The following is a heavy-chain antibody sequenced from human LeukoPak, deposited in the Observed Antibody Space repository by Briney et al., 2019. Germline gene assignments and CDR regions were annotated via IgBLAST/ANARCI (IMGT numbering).Heavy chain of an antibody. CDR1: GGSISSYY. Sequence: PSETLSLTCTVSGGSISSYYWSWIRQPAGKGLEWIGRIYTSGSTNYNPSLKSRVTMSVDTSKNQFSLKLSSVTAADTAVYYCARESVTIFGVVIMNADAFDIWGQGTMVTVSS. V-gene: IGHV4-4*07. J-gene: IGHJ3*02. CDR3: ARESVTIFGVVIMNADAFDI. CDR2: IYTSGST. D-gene: IGHD3-3*01.